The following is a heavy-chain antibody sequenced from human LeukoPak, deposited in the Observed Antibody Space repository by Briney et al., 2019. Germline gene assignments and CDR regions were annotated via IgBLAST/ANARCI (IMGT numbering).Heavy chain of an antibody. CDR1: GSSISNYY. D-gene: IGHD6-13*01. J-gene: IGHJ4*02. Sequence: SETLSLTCTVSGSSISNYYRSWIRQPAGKGLEWIGRIYTSGSTNYNPSLKSRVTISVDKSKNQFSLRLTSVTVADTAVYYCARDRGIATTQPFDFWGQGTLVTVSS. CDR2: IYTSGST. CDR3: ARDRGIATTQPFDF. V-gene: IGHV4-4*07.